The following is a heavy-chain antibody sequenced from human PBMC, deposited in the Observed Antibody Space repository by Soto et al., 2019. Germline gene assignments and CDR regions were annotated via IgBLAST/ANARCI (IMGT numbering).Heavy chain of an antibody. CDR3: ARRDTSGFLRYFDT. J-gene: IGHJ4*02. V-gene: IGHV1-69*06. Sequence: QVQLVQSGPEGKKPGSSVKFSCKTSVGTLRSFITYPINWVRQAPGQGPEWMGGIVPNVGTVNYAQRFQVRGTNTADKSTGTSYMELNNLRSEDTALYSCARRDTSGFLRYFDTWGQGTLVTVS. CDR1: VGTLRSFITYP. CDR2: IVPNVGTV. D-gene: IGHD3-3*01.